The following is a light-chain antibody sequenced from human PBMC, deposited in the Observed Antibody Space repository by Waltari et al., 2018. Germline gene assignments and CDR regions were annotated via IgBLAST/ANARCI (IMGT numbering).Light chain of an antibody. CDR1: QSVANN. J-gene: IGKJ2*03. V-gene: IGKV3-15*01. CDR3: QQYNDGYS. CDR2: DAS. Sequence: EKVLTQSPATLSVSPGERVALSCRANQSVANNLAWYQQRPGQAPRLVIYDASTRASGIPVRFSGSGSGTEFTLTISGLQSEDCALYYCQQYNDGYSFGQGTKLEIK.